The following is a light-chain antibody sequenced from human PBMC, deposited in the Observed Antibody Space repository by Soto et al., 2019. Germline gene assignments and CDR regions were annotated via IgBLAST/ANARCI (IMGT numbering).Light chain of an antibody. CDR2: GDN. Sequence: QSVLTQPPSVSGAPGQRITISCTGSSSNIGARYDVHWYRQLPGTAPKLLLYGDNNRPSGVPHRFSGSKSGAAASLAITGHQADDEAYYCCSYYDSSPNRVFGTGTKLTVL. J-gene: IGLJ1*01. CDR3: SYYDSSPNRV. CDR1: SSNIGARYD. V-gene: IGLV1-40*01.